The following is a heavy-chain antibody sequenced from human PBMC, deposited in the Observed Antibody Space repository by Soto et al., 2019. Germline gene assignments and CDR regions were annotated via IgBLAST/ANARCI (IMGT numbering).Heavy chain of an antibody. CDR3: ASGRYYGSGSYSFAWYFDL. Sequence: QVQLVQSGAEVKKPGSSVKVSCKASGGTFSSYAISWVRQAPGQGLEWMGGIIPIFGTANYAQKFQGRVTITADEPTSTAYMELSSLRSEDTAVYYCASGRYYGSGSYSFAWYFDLWGRGTLVTVSS. CDR2: IIPIFGTA. J-gene: IGHJ2*01. V-gene: IGHV1-69*01. D-gene: IGHD3-10*01. CDR1: GGTFSSYA.